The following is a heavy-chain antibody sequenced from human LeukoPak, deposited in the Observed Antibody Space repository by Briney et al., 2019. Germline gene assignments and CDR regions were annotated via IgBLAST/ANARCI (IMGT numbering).Heavy chain of an antibody. CDR1: GFTFSDYY. Sequence: PGGSLRLSCAASGFTFSDYYMSWIRQAPGKGLEWVSYISSSGSTIYYADSVKGRFTISRDNAKNSLYLQMNSLRAEDTAVYYCARAPEMPTMGSLSIVALSAGHFDYWGQGTLVIVSS. J-gene: IGHJ4*02. D-gene: IGHD5-24*01. CDR3: ARAPEMPTMGSLSIVALSAGHFDY. V-gene: IGHV3-11*01. CDR2: ISSSGSTI.